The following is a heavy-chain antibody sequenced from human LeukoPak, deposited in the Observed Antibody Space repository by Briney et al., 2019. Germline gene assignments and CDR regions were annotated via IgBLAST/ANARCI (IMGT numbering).Heavy chain of an antibody. J-gene: IGHJ4*02. CDR2: IIPIFGTA. CDR1: GGTFSSYA. CDR3: AFATGYLSGYRSTEYYFDY. V-gene: IGHV1-69*05. Sequence: ASVKVSCKASGGTFSSYAISWVRQAPGQGLEWMGGIIPIFGTANYAQKFQGRVTITTDESTSTAYMELSSLRSEDTAVYYCAFATGYLSGYRSTEYYFDYWGQGALVTVSS. D-gene: IGHD3-9*01.